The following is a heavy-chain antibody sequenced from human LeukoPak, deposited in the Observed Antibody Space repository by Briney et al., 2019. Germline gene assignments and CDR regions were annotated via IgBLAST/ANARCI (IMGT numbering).Heavy chain of an antibody. V-gene: IGHV4-34*01. Sequence: SETLSLTCAVYGGSFSGYYWSWIRQPPGKGLEWIAEINHSGSTNYNPSLKSRVTISVDTSKNQFSLNLSSVTAADTAVYSCARGGGFCSGATWKRWFDPWGQGTLVTVSS. CDR1: GGSFSGYY. D-gene: IGHD2-15*01. CDR3: ARGGGFCSGATWKRWFDP. CDR2: INHSGST. J-gene: IGHJ5*02.